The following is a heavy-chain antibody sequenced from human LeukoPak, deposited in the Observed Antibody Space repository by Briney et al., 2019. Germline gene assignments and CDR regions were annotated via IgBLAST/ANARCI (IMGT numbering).Heavy chain of an antibody. Sequence: GGSLRLSCAASGFTFSSYAMHWVRQAPGKGLEYVSAISSNGGSTYYADSVKGRFTISRDNSKNTLYLQMNSLRAEDTAVYYCAKGAQQLVYWVDYWGQGTLVTVSS. D-gene: IGHD6-13*01. V-gene: IGHV3-64*04. J-gene: IGHJ4*02. CDR3: AKGAQQLVYWVDY. CDR1: GFTFSSYA. CDR2: ISSNGGST.